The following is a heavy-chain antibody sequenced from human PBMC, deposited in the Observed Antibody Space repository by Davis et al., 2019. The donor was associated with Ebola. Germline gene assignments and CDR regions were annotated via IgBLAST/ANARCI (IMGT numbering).Heavy chain of an antibody. CDR3: ARVKRYYDFWSGYSEYYGMDV. CDR1: GGTFSSYA. CDR2: IIPIFGTA. J-gene: IGHJ6*02. D-gene: IGHD3-3*01. Sequence: AASVKVSCKASGGTFSSYAISWVRQAPGQGLEWMGGIIPIFGTANYAQKLQGRVTMTTDTSTSTAYMELRSLRSDDTAVYYCARVKRYYDFWSGYSEYYGMDVWGQGTTVTVSS. V-gene: IGHV1-69*05.